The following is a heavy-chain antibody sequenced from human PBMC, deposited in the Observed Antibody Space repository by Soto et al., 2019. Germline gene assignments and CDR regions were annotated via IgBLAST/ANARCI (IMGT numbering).Heavy chain of an antibody. CDR2: IIPIFGTA. D-gene: IGHD4-4*01. J-gene: IGHJ6*02. CDR1: GGTFSSYA. CDR3: ARDLGGDYSFYYYGMDV. V-gene: IGHV1-69*13. Sequence: SVKVSCKASGGTFSSYAISWVRQAPGQGLEWMGGIIPIFGTANYAQKFQGRVTITADESTSTAYMELSSLRSEDTAVYYCARDLGGDYSFYYYGMDVWGQGTTVTVSS.